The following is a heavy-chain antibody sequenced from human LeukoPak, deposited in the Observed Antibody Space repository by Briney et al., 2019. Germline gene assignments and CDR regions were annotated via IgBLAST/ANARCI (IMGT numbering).Heavy chain of an antibody. CDR1: GGSISSYY. Sequence: PSETLSLTCTVSGGSISSYYWSWIRQPAGKGLEWIGRIYTSGSTNYNPSLKSRVTMSVDTSKNQFSLKLSSVTAADTAVYYCARATWDYYDSSGSHAFDIWGQGTMVNVSS. D-gene: IGHD3-22*01. V-gene: IGHV4-4*07. CDR3: ARATWDYYDSSGSHAFDI. J-gene: IGHJ3*02. CDR2: IYTSGST.